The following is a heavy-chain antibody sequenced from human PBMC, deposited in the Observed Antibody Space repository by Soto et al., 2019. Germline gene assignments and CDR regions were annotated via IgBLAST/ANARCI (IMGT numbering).Heavy chain of an antibody. Sequence: AAVKVSCKASGYTLTSYYLHWVRQAPGQGPEWMGIINPSGGITNDAQKFQDRVTMTSDTSTSTVYMELSSLRSEDTAVYYCARGISTTRYYYYYGMDVWGQGTTVTVSS. CDR1: GYTLTSYY. CDR3: ARGISTTRYYYYYGMDV. D-gene: IGHD2-2*01. CDR2: INPSGGIT. J-gene: IGHJ6*02. V-gene: IGHV1-46*01.